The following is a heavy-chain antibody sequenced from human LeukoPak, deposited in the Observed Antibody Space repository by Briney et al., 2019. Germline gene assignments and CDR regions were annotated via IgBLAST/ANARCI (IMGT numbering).Heavy chain of an antibody. CDR2: INHSGST. CDR3: ATRTVPY. D-gene: IGHD2-2*01. J-gene: IGHJ4*02. Sequence: SETLSLTCAVYGGSFSGYYWSWIRQPPGKGLEWIGEINHSGSTNYNPSLKSRVTISVDTSKNQFSLKLSSVTAADTAVYYCATRTVPYWGQGTLVTVSP. V-gene: IGHV4-34*01. CDR1: GGSFSGYY.